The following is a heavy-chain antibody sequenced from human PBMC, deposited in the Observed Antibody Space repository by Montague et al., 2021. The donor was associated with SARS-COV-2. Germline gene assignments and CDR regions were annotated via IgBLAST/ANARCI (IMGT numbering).Heavy chain of an antibody. J-gene: IGHJ4*02. Sequence: QSGAEVKKPGESLKISCKVSGYSFTNHWIAWVRQMPGKGPEWLGIVYGGDSDTKYSPSFQGHVTMSADKSVSTAFLQWSSLKASDTAIYYCARLRSGDQTELAQGGQGALVPGSS. CDR2: VYGGDSDT. D-gene: IGHD6-25*01. V-gene: IGHV5-51*03. CDR3: ARLRSGDQTELAQ. CDR1: GYSFTNHW.